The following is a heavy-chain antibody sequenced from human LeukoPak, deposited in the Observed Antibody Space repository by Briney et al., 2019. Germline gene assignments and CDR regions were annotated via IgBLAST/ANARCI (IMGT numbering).Heavy chain of an antibody. CDR1: GFTFSSYE. J-gene: IGHJ4*02. CDR2: ITSSGNTI. V-gene: IGHV3-48*03. D-gene: IGHD4-17*01. CDR3: ARLTTMTTTGGPFDY. Sequence: GGSLRLSCAASGFTFSSYEMNWVRQAPGKGLEWVSYITSSGNTIYYADSVKGRFTISRDNAKNSLYLQMNSLRAKDTAVYYCARLTTMTTTGGPFDYWGPGTLVTVSS.